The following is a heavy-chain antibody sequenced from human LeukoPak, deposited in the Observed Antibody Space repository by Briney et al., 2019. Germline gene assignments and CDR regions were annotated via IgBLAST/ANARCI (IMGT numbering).Heavy chain of an antibody. CDR3: ARIGYDASGYYDY. CDR1: EFTFSSYW. Sequence: GGSLRLSCEASEFTFSSYWMSWVRQAPGKGLEWVANIKQDGGQKYYVDSVKGRFTISRDNAKNSLYLQMNSLRAEDTAVYYCARIGYDASGYYDYWGQGTLVTVSS. V-gene: IGHV3-7*01. CDR2: IKQDGGQK. D-gene: IGHD3-3*01. J-gene: IGHJ4*02.